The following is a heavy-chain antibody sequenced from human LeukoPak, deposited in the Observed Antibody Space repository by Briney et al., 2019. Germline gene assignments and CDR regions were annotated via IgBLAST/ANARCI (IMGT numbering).Heavy chain of an antibody. CDR2: ISYDGTEK. CDR1: RFTFRSYA. Sequence: GGSLRLSCAASRFTFRSYAMHWARQAPGKGLEWVAVISYDGTEKYYADSVKGRFTISRDDAKNTLYLQMNSLRAEDTAVYYCARAPSGWHATDVWGQGTTVTVSS. D-gene: IGHD6-19*01. CDR3: ARAPSGWHATDV. J-gene: IGHJ6*02. V-gene: IGHV3-30*04.